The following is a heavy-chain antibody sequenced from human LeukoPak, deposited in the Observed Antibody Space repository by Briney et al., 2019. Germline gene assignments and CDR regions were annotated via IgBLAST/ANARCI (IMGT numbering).Heavy chain of an antibody. CDR1: GGSISSYY. D-gene: IGHD3-22*01. J-gene: IGHJ4*02. Sequence: KPSETLSLTCTVSGGSISSYYWSWIRQPPGKGLEWIGFIYYSGSTNYNPSNPSLKSRVTISVDTSKNQFSLKLSSVTAADTAVYYCARLPSYYDSSGYPGGAFDYWGQGTLVTVSS. CDR2: IYYSGST. V-gene: IGHV4-59*08. CDR3: ARLPSYYDSSGYPGGAFDY.